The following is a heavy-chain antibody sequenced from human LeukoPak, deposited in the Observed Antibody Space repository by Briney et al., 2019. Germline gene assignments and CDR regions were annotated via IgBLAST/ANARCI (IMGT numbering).Heavy chain of an antibody. CDR1: GFTSSRYW. J-gene: IGHJ6*02. CDR2: ISTDGSST. Sequence: GGSLRLSCAASGFTSSRYWMHWLRQAPGKGLVWVSRISTDGSSTTYADSVKGRFTISRDNGRNTLYLQMYSLRAEDTAVYYCASYLTSIPSGMDVWGQGTTVTVSS. CDR3: ASYLTSIPSGMDV. D-gene: IGHD2/OR15-2a*01. V-gene: IGHV3-74*01.